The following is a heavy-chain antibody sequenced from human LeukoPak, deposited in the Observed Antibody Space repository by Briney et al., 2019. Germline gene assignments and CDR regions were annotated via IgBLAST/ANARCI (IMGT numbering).Heavy chain of an antibody. V-gene: IGHV3-15*01. CDR3: TTGIRGD. J-gene: IGHJ4*02. CDR1: GFTFTNAW. CDR2: IKSKTDGETT. Sequence: SGGSLRLSCVDSGFTFTNAWMSWVRQAPGKGLEWIGRIKSKTDGETTNYAEPVRGRFTISGDDSKNTLFLQMNSLKTEDTAVYYCTTGIRGDCGQGTLVTVSS.